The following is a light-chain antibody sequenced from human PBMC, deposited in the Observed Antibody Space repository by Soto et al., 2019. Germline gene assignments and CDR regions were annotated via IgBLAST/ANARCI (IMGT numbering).Light chain of an antibody. CDR1: SSNIGAGFD. Sequence: QSVLTQPPSVSGAPGQRVTISCTGSSSNIGAGFDVHWYQQLPGAAPKLLIYANSNRPSGVPDRFSGSNSGTSASLAITGLQAEDEADYYCQSYDSSLSGGVFGGGTKLIVL. CDR3: QSYDSSLSGGV. J-gene: IGLJ2*01. CDR2: ANS. V-gene: IGLV1-40*01.